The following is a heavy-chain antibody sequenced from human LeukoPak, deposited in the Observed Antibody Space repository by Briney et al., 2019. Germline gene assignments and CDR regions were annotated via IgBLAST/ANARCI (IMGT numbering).Heavy chain of an antibody. CDR1: GGSISSSSYY. Sequence: SETLSLTCTVSGGSISSSSYYWGWIRQPPGKGLEWIGSIYYSGSTYYNPSLKGRVTISVDTSKNQFSLKLSSVTAADTAVYYCARDWVGGQRDYWGQGTLVTVSS. D-gene: IGHD1-26*01. CDR3: ARDWVGGQRDY. V-gene: IGHV4-39*07. CDR2: IYYSGST. J-gene: IGHJ4*02.